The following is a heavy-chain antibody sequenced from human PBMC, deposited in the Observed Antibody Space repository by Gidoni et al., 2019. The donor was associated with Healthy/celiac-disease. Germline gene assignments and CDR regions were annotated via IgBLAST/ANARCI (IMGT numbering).Heavy chain of an antibody. J-gene: IGHJ4*02. CDR1: GGSLSGYY. CDR3: ASRGYCSGGSCYLAR. D-gene: IGHD2-15*01. Sequence: QVQLQQWGAGLLKPSETLSLTCAVYGGSLSGYYWTWIRQPPGKGLEWIGEINHSGSTNYKPSLKSRVTISVDTSKNQFSLKLSSVTAADTAVYYCASRGYCSGGSCYLARWGQGTLVTVSS. V-gene: IGHV4-34*01. CDR2: INHSGST.